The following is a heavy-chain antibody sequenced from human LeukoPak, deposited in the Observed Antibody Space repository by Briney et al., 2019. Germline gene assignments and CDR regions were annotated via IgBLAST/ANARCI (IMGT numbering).Heavy chain of an antibody. CDR2: INAGNGNT. CDR1: GYTFTSYA. J-gene: IGHJ3*02. D-gene: IGHD3-10*01. CDR3: ARVGLWFGELLSDDAFDI. V-gene: IGHV1-3*01. Sequence: ASVKVSCKASGYTFTSYAMHWVRQAPGQRLEWMGWINAGNGNTKYSQKFQGRVTITRDTSASTAYMELSSLRSEDTAVYYCARVGLWFGELLSDDAFDIWGQGTLVTVSS.